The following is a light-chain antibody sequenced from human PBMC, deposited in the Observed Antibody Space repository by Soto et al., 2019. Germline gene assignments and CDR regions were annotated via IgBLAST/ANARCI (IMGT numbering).Light chain of an antibody. J-gene: IGKJ4*01. CDR3: QQYGSSPLT. CDR1: QSVSSSY. V-gene: IGKV3-20*01. Sequence: EIVLTQSPGTLSLSPGERATLSCRASQSVSSSYLAWYQQKPGQAPRLLIYGASSRATGIPDRFSGSGSGTDFTLTISRLKPEAFAVYYCQQYGSSPLTFGGGTKVEIK. CDR2: GAS.